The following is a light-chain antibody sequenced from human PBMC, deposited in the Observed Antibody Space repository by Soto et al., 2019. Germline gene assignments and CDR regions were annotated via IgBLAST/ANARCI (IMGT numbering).Light chain of an antibody. CDR1: QSVSSSY. V-gene: IGKV3-20*01. J-gene: IGKJ1*01. Sequence: EIVLTQSPGTLSLSPGERATLSCRASQSVSSSYLAWYQQKPGQAPRLLIYGASSRATGISDGFSGSGSGTDFTLTISRLEPEDFAVYYCHQYGSSSWTFGQGTKVDIK. CDR3: HQYGSSSWT. CDR2: GAS.